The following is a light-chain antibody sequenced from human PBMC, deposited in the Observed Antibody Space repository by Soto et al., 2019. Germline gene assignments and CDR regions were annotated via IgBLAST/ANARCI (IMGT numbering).Light chain of an antibody. Sequence: QSVLTQPPSVSGAPGQRVTISCTGSSSNIGAGYDVHWYQQLPGTAPKLLIYGNSNRPSGVPDRFSGSKSGTSASLAITGLXXXXXXXYYCQSYDSSLSGSVFGGGT. CDR2: GNS. V-gene: IGLV1-40*01. CDR3: QSYDSSLSGSV. CDR1: SSNIGAGYD. J-gene: IGLJ3*02.